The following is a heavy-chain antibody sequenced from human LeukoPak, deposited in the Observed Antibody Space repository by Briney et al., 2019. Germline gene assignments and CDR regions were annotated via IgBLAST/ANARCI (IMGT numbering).Heavy chain of an antibody. J-gene: IGHJ4*02. CDR1: GGSISSYY. CDR3: ARGVGSAQGQSSDY. D-gene: IGHD3-10*01. Sequence: PSETLSLTCTVSGGSISSYYWSWIRQPPGKGLEWIGYIYYSGSTNYNPSLKSRVTISVDTSKNQFSLKLSSVTAADTAVYYCARGVGSAQGQSSDYWGQGTLVTVSS. V-gene: IGHV4-59*08. CDR2: IYYSGST.